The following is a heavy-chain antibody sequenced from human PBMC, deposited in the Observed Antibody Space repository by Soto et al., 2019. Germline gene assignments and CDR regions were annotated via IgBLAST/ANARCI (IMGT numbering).Heavy chain of an antibody. Sequence: QVQLQESGPGLVNPSGTLSLTCAVSGGSISSSNWWSWVRQPPGQGLEWLGEIYHSGSTNYHPSHKSRITISVDKSTNQFSLKLSSVTAADTAVYYCARVSGSYYYGMDVWGKGTTVTVSS. CDR2: IYHSGST. CDR1: GGSISSSNW. J-gene: IGHJ6*04. D-gene: IGHD1-26*01. V-gene: IGHV4-4*02. CDR3: ARVSGSYYYGMDV.